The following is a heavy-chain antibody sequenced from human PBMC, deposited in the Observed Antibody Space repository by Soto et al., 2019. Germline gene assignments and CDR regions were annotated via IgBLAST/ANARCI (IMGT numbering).Heavy chain of an antibody. CDR1: GFTFNNYA. D-gene: IGHD3-10*01. CDR3: AKGRGGSGSLTPRVDS. V-gene: IGHV3-23*01. CDR2: ISGGGDTT. J-gene: IGHJ4*02. Sequence: EVQLLESGGGLVQPGGSLRLSCAASGFTFNNYAMTWVRQAPGKGLEWVSAISGGGDTTSYADSVKGRFTVSRAGSKNTRYLQMSSLRAQATALYYCAKGRGGSGSLTPRVDSWGQGTLVTVSS.